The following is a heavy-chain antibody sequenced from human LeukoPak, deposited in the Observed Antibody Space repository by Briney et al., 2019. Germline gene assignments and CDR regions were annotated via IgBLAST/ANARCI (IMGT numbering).Heavy chain of an antibody. Sequence: SETLSLTCTVSGGSISRYYWSWFRQPPGKGLEWIGYISYSGSTKYNPSLKSRVTISVDTSKNQFSLKLSSVTAADTAVYYCASIETPRLGYCSGGSCAASYYGMDVWGQGTTVTVSS. CDR2: ISYSGST. CDR1: GGSISRYY. D-gene: IGHD2-15*01. V-gene: IGHV4-59*08. J-gene: IGHJ6*02. CDR3: ASIETPRLGYCSGGSCAASYYGMDV.